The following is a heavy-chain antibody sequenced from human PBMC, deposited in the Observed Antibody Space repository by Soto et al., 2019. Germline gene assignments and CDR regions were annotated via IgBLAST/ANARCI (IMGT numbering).Heavy chain of an antibody. D-gene: IGHD3-16*01. CDR3: ARWGTTAGLDV. CDR1: GFTFRSYV. Sequence: QVQLVESWGGVVQPGTSLRLSCVGSGFTFRSYVIHWVRQATGKGLEWVALTSYDGSNNFYGDSVKGRFTISRHNSRNTVELQMNSLRFEYTAIYYCARWGTTAGLDVWGQGTLVSVSS. V-gene: IGHV3-33*05. J-gene: IGHJ4*02. CDR2: TSYDGSNN.